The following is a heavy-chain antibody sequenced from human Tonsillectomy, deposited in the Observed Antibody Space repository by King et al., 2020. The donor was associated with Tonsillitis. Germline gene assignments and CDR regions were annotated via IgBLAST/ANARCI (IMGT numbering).Heavy chain of an antibody. CDR1: GGSISSGGYS. Sequence: MQLQESGPGLVKPSQTLSLTCAVSGGSISSGGYSWSWIRQPPGKGLEWIGYIYYSGSTYYNPSLKSRVTISVDTSKNQFSLKLSSVTAADTAVYYCARGPNDYGSAFDIWGQETMVTVSS. J-gene: IGHJ3*02. D-gene: IGHD4-17*01. V-gene: IGHV4-30-4*07. CDR3: ARGPNDYGSAFDI. CDR2: IYYSGST.